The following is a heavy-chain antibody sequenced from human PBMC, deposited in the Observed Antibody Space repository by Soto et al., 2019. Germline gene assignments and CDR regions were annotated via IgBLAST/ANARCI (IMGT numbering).Heavy chain of an antibody. CDR3: ARTVAGYFDS. D-gene: IGHD6-19*01. Sequence: QVQLVQSGAEVKKPGASVKVSCKASGYTFTSSGISWVRQAPGQGPEWMGWISTYNGDPNYAQKFQGRLTMTTDTSTSTAYMDLRSLRSDDRAVYYCARTVAGYFDSWGQGTLVTVSS. V-gene: IGHV1-18*01. CDR2: ISTYNGDP. CDR1: GYTFTSSG. J-gene: IGHJ4*02.